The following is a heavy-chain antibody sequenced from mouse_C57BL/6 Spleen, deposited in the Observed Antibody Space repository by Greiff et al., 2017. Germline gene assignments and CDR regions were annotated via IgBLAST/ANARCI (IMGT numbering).Heavy chain of an antibody. CDR2: INPNNGGT. D-gene: IGHD2-1*01. V-gene: IGHV1-18*01. Sequence: EVQLQQSGPELVKPGASVKIPCKASGYTFTDYNMDWVKQSHGKSLEWIGDINPNNGGTIYNQKFKGKATLTVGKSSSTAYMELRSLTSEDTAVYYCARSGYGNVRYAMDYWGQGTSVTVSS. J-gene: IGHJ4*01. CDR3: ARSGYGNVRYAMDY. CDR1: GYTFTDYN.